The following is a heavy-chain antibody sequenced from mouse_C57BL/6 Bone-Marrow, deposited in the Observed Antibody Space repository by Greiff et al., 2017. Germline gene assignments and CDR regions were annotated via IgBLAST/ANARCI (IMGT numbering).Heavy chain of an antibody. Sequence: EVQRVESGGDLVKPGGSLKLSCAASGFTFSSYGMSWVRQTPDKRLEWVATISSGGSYTYYPDSVKGRFTISRDNAKNTLYLQMSSLKSEDTAMYYCARQGIYYGPWYFDVWGTGTTVTVSS. CDR2: ISSGGSYT. V-gene: IGHV5-6*01. CDR1: GFTFSSYG. CDR3: ARQGIYYGPWYFDV. D-gene: IGHD2-1*01. J-gene: IGHJ1*03.